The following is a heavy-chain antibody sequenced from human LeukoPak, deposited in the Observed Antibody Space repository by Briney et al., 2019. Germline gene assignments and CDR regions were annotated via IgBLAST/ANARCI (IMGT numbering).Heavy chain of an antibody. CDR3: ARYLSNGYVEYFDY. V-gene: IGHV4-59*01. D-gene: IGHD5-18*01. CDR1: GGSISSYY. J-gene: IGHJ4*02. Sequence: PSETLSLTCTVSGGSISSYYWSWLRQPPGKGLEWIGYIYYSGSTSYNPSLKSRVTISVDTSNNQFSLKLSSVTAADTAVYYCARYLSNGYVEYFDYWGQGTLVTVSS. CDR2: IYYSGST.